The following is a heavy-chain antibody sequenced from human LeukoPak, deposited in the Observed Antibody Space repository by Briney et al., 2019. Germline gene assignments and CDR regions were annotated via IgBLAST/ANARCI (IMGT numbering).Heavy chain of an antibody. J-gene: IGHJ3*02. Sequence: GGSLRLSCAASGFTFSSYAMHWVRQAPGKGLEWVAVISYDGSNKYCADSVKGRFTISRDNSKNTLYLQMNSLRAEDTAVYYCASDGGIAAADWVFDIWGQGTMVTVSS. V-gene: IGHV3-30-3*01. D-gene: IGHD6-13*01. CDR3: ASDGGIAAADWVFDI. CDR2: ISYDGSNK. CDR1: GFTFSSYA.